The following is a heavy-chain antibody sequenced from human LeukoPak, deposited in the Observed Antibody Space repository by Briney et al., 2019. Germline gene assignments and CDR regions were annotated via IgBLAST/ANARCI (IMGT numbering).Heavy chain of an antibody. CDR3: ARDPTYYYGSGSDYMDV. Sequence: ASVKVSCKASGYTFTGYYMHWVRQAPGQGLEWVGWINPNSGGTNYAQKFQGRVTMTRDTSISTAYMELSRLRSDDTAVYYCARDPTYYYGSGSDYMDVWGKGTTVTISS. J-gene: IGHJ6*03. CDR1: GYTFTGYY. V-gene: IGHV1-2*02. CDR2: INPNSGGT. D-gene: IGHD3-10*01.